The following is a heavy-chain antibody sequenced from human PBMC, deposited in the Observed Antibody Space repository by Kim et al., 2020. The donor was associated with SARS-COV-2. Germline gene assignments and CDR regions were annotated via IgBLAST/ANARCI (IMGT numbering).Heavy chain of an antibody. CDR2: IKSETDGGTT. CDR1: GFTFSNTW. Sequence: GGSLRLSCAASGFTFSNTWMTWVRQAPGKGLEWVGRIKSETDGGTTDYAAPVKARFTISRDDSKNTLYLQINSLRAEDTAVYYCSTAVPDTPMVQYYYYFALDVWGQGTTVTVSS. J-gene: IGHJ6*02. D-gene: IGHD5-18*01. CDR3: STAVPDTPMVQYYYYFALDV. V-gene: IGHV3-15*01.